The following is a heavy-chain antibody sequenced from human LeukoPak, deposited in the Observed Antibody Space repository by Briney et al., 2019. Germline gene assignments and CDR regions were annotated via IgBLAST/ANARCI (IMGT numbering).Heavy chain of an antibody. CDR2: ISSSSSYI. CDR3: ARDGYGDYEGY. CDR1: GFTFSSYS. Sequence: GGSLRLSCAASGFTFSSYSMSSVRHAPGEGLEWVSSISSSSSYIYYADSVKGRFTISRDNAKNSLYLQMNSLRGEDTAVYYCARDGYGDYEGYWGQGTLVTVS. D-gene: IGHD4-17*01. J-gene: IGHJ4*02. V-gene: IGHV3-21*01.